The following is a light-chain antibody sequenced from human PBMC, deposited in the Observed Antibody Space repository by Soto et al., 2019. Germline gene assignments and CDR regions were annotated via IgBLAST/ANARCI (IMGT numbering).Light chain of an antibody. J-gene: IGKJ5*01. Sequence: DIQMTQSPSTLSASVGDRVTITCRASQSISSWLAWYQQKPGKAPKLLIYDASSLESGVPSRFSGSGSATEFTLTISSLQPDDFATYYCQQYHSFSITFGQGTRLEI. CDR3: QQYHSFSIT. CDR2: DAS. V-gene: IGKV1-5*01. CDR1: QSISSW.